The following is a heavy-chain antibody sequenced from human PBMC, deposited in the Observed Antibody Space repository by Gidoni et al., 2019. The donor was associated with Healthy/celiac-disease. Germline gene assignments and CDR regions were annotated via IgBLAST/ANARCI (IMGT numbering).Heavy chain of an antibody. CDR1: GFTFSSYG. D-gene: IGHD2-15*01. Sequence: QVQLVESGGGVVQPGRSLRLSCSASGFTFSSYGSRWVRQAPGKGLEWVAVISYDGSNNYYADAVKGRFTISRDNSKNTLYLQMNSLRAEDTAVYYCANLDSGGYCSGGSCYPNFDYWGQGTLVTVSS. CDR3: ANLDSGGYCSGGSCYPNFDY. J-gene: IGHJ4*02. V-gene: IGHV3-30*18. CDR2: ISYDGSNN.